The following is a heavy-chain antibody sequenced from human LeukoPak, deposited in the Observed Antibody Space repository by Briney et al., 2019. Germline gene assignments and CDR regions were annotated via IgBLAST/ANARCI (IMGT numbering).Heavy chain of an antibody. CDR2: IYYSGST. CDR3: ARHRSWIQRFHYYYGMDV. Sequence: TSETLSLACTVSGGSISSYYWSWIRQPPGKGLEWIGYIYYSGSTNYNPSLKSRVTISVDTSKNQFSLKLSSVTAADTAVYYCARHRSWIQRFHYYYGMDVWGQGTTVTVSS. CDR1: GGSISSYY. D-gene: IGHD5-18*01. J-gene: IGHJ6*02. V-gene: IGHV4-59*01.